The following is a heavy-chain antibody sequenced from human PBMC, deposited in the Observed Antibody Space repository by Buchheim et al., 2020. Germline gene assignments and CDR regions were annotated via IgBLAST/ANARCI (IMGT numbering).Heavy chain of an antibody. Sequence: QLQLQQSGPGLVKPSETLSLTCTVSGGSISGSSYYWGWIRQPPGTGLEWIGSIYYSGTTYYNSSLKSRVTILVDTSKNQFSLKLSSVTAADTALNYCARLSGTGTGRGWIDPWGQGTL. V-gene: IGHV4-39*01. CDR3: ARLSGTGTGRGWIDP. CDR1: GGSISGSSYY. D-gene: IGHD1/OR15-1a*01. CDR2: IYYSGTT. J-gene: IGHJ5*02.